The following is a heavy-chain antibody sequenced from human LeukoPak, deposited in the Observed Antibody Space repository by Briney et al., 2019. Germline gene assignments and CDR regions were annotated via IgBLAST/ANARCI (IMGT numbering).Heavy chain of an antibody. CDR3: AKEAGIAAAGIFDY. CDR2: ISSSGSTI. J-gene: IGHJ4*02. Sequence: GGSLRLSCAASGFTFSSYEMNWVRQAPGKGLEWVSYISSSGSTIYYADSVKGRFTISRDNSKNTLYLQMNSLRAEDTAVYYCAKEAGIAAAGIFDYWGQGTLVTVSS. CDR1: GFTFSSYE. V-gene: IGHV3-48*03. D-gene: IGHD6-13*01.